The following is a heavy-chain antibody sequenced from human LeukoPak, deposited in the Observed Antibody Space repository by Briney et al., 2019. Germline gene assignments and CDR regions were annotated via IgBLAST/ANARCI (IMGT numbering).Heavy chain of an antibody. J-gene: IGHJ6*02. CDR1: GFTFSSYA. V-gene: IGHV3-30-3*02. CDR2: ISYDGSNK. CDR3: ANERWGYSSGWSGTGYYYGMDV. Sequence: PGGSLRLSCATSGFTFSSYAMHWVRQAPGKGLEWVAVISYDGSNKYYADSVKGRFTISRDNSKNTLYLQMNSLRAEDTAVYYCANERWGYSSGWSGTGYYYGMDVWGQGTTVTVSS. D-gene: IGHD6-19*01.